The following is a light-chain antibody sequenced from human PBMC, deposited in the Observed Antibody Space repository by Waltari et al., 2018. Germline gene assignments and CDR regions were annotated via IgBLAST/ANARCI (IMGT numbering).Light chain of an antibody. CDR2: GAS. J-gene: IGKJ1*01. CDR3: QQYNNWQT. Sequence: EIVMTQSPAPLSVSPGERATLSCRASQSVSSNLAWYQQKPGQAPRLLIYGASTRATGIPARFSGSGSGTEFTLTISSLQSEDFAVYYCQQYNNWQTFGQGTKVEIK. V-gene: IGKV3-15*01. CDR1: QSVSSN.